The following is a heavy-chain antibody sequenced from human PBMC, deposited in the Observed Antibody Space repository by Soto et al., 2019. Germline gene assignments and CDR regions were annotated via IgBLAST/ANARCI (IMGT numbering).Heavy chain of an antibody. CDR2: ISYDGSNK. J-gene: IGHJ4*02. V-gene: IGHV3-30-3*01. CDR3: ATTGGGILYYFDY. CDR1: GFTFSSYS. D-gene: IGHD2-15*01. Sequence: GGSLILSCAASGFTFSSYSMHWVRQAPGKGLEWVAVISYDGSNKYYADSVKGRFTISRDNSKNTLYLQMNSLRAEDTAVYYCATTGGGILYYFDYWGQGTLVTVSS.